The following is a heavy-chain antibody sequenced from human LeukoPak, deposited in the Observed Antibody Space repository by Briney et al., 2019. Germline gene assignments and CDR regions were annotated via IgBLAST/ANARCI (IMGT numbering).Heavy chain of an antibody. Sequence: GGSLRLSCAASGFTFSSYGMHWVRQAPGKGLEWVAVISYDGSNKYYADSVKGRFTISRDNSKNTLYLQMNSLRAEDTAVYYCAKEYDYVWGSYRSAYYFDYWGQGTLVTVSS. D-gene: IGHD3-16*02. CDR1: GFTFSSYG. J-gene: IGHJ4*02. V-gene: IGHV3-30*18. CDR2: ISYDGSNK. CDR3: AKEYDYVWGSYRSAYYFDY.